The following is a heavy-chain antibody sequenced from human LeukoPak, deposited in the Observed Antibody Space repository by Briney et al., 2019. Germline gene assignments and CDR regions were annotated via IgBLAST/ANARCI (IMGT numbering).Heavy chain of an antibody. J-gene: IGHJ4*02. CDR1: GFTFRSYN. Sequence: PWGSLRLSCAASGFTFRSYNMDWVRQSPGKGLECVSYINRSGNTKYYADPVKGRFTISRDNAKNSLYLQINSLRAEDTAVYYCARDLSGYNFFPDYWGEGTLVTVSS. CDR2: INRSGNTK. V-gene: IGHV3-48*01. D-gene: IGHD5-24*01. CDR3: ARDLSGYNFFPDY.